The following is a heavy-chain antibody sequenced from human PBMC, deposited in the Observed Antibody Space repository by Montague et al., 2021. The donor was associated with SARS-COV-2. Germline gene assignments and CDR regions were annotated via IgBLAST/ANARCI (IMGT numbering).Heavy chain of an antibody. CDR2: IYYSGST. CDR3: ASYRRGYSYDLSFDY. CDR1: GGSISSSSYD. V-gene: IGHV4-39*01. D-gene: IGHD5-18*01. J-gene: IGHJ4*02. Sequence: SETLSPTSTVAGGSISSSSYDWGWIRQPPGKGLEWIGSIYYSGSTYYXPSLKSRVTISVDTSKNQFSLKLSSVTAADTAVYYCASYRRGYSYDLSFDYWGQGTLVTVSS.